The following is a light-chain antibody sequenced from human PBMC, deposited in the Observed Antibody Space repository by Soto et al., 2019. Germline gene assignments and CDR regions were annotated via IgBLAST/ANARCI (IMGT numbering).Light chain of an antibody. Sequence: EIVLTQSPATLSLSPGERATVSCRASRTVNNYLAWYQQKPGQAPRLLLYDASIRATGIPARFSGSGSGTDFTLTISSLEPEDFVVYFCQQRSDWPPITLGQGTRVEIK. CDR2: DAS. CDR1: RTVNNY. CDR3: QQRSDWPPIT. J-gene: IGKJ5*01. V-gene: IGKV3-11*01.